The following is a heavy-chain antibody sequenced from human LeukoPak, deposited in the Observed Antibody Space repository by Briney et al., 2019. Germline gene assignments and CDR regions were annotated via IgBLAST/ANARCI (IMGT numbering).Heavy chain of an antibody. Sequence: SETLSLTCTVSGGSISSSSYYWGWIRQPPGKGLEWIGSIYYSGSTNYNPSLKSRVTISVDKSKNQFSLKLSSVTAADTAVYYCARRVVAVAGTASDYWGQGTLVTVSS. CDR1: GGSISSSSYY. D-gene: IGHD6-19*01. J-gene: IGHJ4*02. CDR2: IYYSGST. V-gene: IGHV4-39*07. CDR3: ARRVVAVAGTASDY.